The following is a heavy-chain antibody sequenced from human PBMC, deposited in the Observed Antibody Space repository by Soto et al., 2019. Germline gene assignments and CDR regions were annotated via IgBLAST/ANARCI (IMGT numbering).Heavy chain of an antibody. CDR2: IIPMFDTA. CDR3: AGTTFSRGIFDY. J-gene: IGHJ4*02. Sequence: QVRLVQSGSELKKPVSSVKVSCKASGGISTFYAISWVRQAPGQGLEWMGGIIPMFDTANYAQKFQGRATITADKSTSTVYLELNSLRFVDTAVYYCAGTTFSRGIFDYWGQGTLVTVSS. CDR1: GGISTFYA. D-gene: IGHD3-16*01. V-gene: IGHV1-69*14.